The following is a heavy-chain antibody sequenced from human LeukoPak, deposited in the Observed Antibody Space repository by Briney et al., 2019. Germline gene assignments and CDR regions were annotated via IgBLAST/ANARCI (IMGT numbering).Heavy chain of an antibody. D-gene: IGHD2-2*01. J-gene: IGHJ6*02. V-gene: IGHV1-2*02. CDR1: GYTFTSYY. CDR3: ARDQVVVVQFRYYYYGMDV. CDR2: INPNSGGT. Sequence: ASVKVSCKASGYTFTSYYMHWVRQAPGQGLEWMGWINPNSGGTNYAQKFQGRVTMTRDTSISTAYMELSRLRSDDTAVYYCARDQVVVVQFRYYYYGMDVWGQGTTVTVSS.